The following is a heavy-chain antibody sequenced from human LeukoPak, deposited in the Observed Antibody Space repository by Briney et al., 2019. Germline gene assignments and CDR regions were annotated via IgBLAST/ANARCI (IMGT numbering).Heavy chain of an antibody. CDR1: GFTFDDYA. CDR2: ISWNSGSI. V-gene: IGHV3-9*01. D-gene: IGHD3-22*01. CDR3: AKGSSGYYNWFDP. J-gene: IGHJ5*02. Sequence: GGSLRLSCAASGFTFDDYAMHWVRQAPRKGLEWVSGISWNSGSIGYADSVKGRFTISRVNAKNSLYLQMNSLRAEDTALYYCAKGSSGYYNWFDPWGQGTLVTVSS.